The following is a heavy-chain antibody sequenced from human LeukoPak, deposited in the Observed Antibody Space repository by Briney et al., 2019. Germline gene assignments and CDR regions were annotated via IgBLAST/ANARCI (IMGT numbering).Heavy chain of an antibody. J-gene: IGHJ6*02. D-gene: IGHD5-12*01. CDR1: GGSFSGYY. CDR2: INHSGST. Sequence: SETLSLTCAVYGGSFSGYYWSWIRQPPGKGLEWIGEINHSGSTNYNPSLKSRVTISVDTSKNQFSLKLSSVTAADTAVYYCARGHSGYDGADYYGMDVWGQGTMVTVSS. CDR3: ARGHSGYDGADYYGMDV. V-gene: IGHV4-34*01.